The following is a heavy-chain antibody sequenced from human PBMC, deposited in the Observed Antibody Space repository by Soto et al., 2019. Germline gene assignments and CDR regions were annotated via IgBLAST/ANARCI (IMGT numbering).Heavy chain of an antibody. V-gene: IGHV3-23*01. CDR1: GFSFSTYA. CDR3: AKDDGSAYSYGLDY. D-gene: IGHD5-18*01. CDR2: INGYGVRT. J-gene: IGHJ4*02. Sequence: GGSLRLSCAASGFSFSTYAMSWVRQAPGKGLEWVSGINGYGVRTDYADSVKGRFTLSRDNSKNTLYLQMNRLRAEDTAVYYCAKDDGSAYSYGLDYWGQGTLVTVSS.